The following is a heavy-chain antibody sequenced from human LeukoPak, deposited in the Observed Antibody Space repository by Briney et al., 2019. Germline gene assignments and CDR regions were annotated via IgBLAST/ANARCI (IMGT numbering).Heavy chain of an antibody. CDR2: ISSSSSYI. CDR3: ARDFMGGSPSGWG. J-gene: IGHJ4*02. CDR1: GFTFSSYS. Sequence: GGSLRLSCAASGFTFSSYSMNWVRQAPGKGLEWVSSISSSSSYIYYADSVKGRFTISRDNAKNSLYLQMNSLRAEDTAVYYCARDFMGGSPSGWGWGQGTLVTVSS. V-gene: IGHV3-21*01. D-gene: IGHD6-6*01.